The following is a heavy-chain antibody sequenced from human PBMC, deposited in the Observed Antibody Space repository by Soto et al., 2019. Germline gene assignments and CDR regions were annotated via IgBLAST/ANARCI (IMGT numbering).Heavy chain of an antibody. Sequence: GGSLRLSCAASGFTFSNDWMHWVRQAPGKGLEWVSRINADGGSTHYADSVRGRFTITRDNAKNTLFLQLNSLRVEDTAIYYCIKVLTRGVGVPRFYFDSWGQGTLVTVSS. V-gene: IGHV3-74*01. J-gene: IGHJ4*02. CDR1: GFTFSNDW. D-gene: IGHD3-9*01. CDR2: INADGGST. CDR3: IKVLTRGVGVPRFYFDS.